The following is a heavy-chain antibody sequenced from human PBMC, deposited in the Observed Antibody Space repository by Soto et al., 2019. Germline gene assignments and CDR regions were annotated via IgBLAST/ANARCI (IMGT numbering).Heavy chain of an antibody. V-gene: IGHV1-69*02. D-gene: IGHD6-6*01. J-gene: IGHJ5*02. CDR2: IIPILGIA. CDR3: ARALSSSIAARPDDNWFDP. CDR1: GGTFSSYT. Sequence: ASVKVSCKASGGTFSSYTISWVRQAPGQGLEWMGRIIPILGIANYAQKFQGRVTITADKSTSTAYMELSSLRSEDTAGYYCARALSSSIAARPDDNWFDPWGQGTLVTVSS.